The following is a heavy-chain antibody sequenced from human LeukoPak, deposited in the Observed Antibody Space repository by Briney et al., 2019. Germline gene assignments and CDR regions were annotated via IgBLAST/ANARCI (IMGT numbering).Heavy chain of an antibody. V-gene: IGHV1-24*01. CDR1: GYTLTELS. D-gene: IGHD3-22*01. J-gene: IGHJ5*02. Sequence: GASVKVSCKVSGYTLTELSMHWVRQAPGKGLEWMGGFDPEDGETIYAQNFQGRVTMTEDTSTDTASMELSSLRSEDTAVYYCARMSYYDSSGDNWFDPWGQGTLVTVSS. CDR2: FDPEDGET. CDR3: ARMSYYDSSGDNWFDP.